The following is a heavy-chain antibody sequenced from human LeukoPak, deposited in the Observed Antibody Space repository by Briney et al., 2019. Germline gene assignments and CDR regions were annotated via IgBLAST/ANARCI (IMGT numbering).Heavy chain of an antibody. D-gene: IGHD3/OR15-3a*01. CDR3: ARPVIRMTLARYFDP. CDR1: GFTVKTNY. V-gene: IGHV3-66*04. J-gene: IGHJ5*02. CDR2: TSSDGST. Sequence: GGSLRLSCAASGFTVKTNYMSWIRQAPGRGLEGISFTSSDGSTDFADSVKGRFTISTDKSKNTLDLHLNSLRADDTAVYYCARPVIRMTLARYFDPWGQGTLVVVSS.